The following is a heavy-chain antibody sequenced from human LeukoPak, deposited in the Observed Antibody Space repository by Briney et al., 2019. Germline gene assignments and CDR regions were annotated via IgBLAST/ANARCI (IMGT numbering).Heavy chain of an antibody. CDR2: ISAYNGNT. Sequence: ASVKVSRKASGYTFTSYGISWVRQAPGQGLEWMGWISAYNGNTNYAQKLQGRVTMTTDTSTSTAYMELRSLRSDDTAVYYCARNGMWELLRGYFDYWGQGTLVTVSS. V-gene: IGHV1-18*01. J-gene: IGHJ4*02. CDR3: ARNGMWELLRGYFDY. D-gene: IGHD1-26*01. CDR1: GYTFTSYG.